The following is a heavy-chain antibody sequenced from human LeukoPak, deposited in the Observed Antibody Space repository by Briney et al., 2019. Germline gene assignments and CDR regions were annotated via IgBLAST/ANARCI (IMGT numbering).Heavy chain of an antibody. V-gene: IGHV4-59*01. Sequence: PSETLSLTCTVSGGFISSYSWSWIRQPPGKGLEWIGYLFHIGGTNYNPSLKSRVTISVDTSKNQVALKLNSVTAADTAVYYCARGSGWYDYWGQGTLVTVSS. D-gene: IGHD6-19*01. J-gene: IGHJ4*02. CDR1: GGFISSYS. CDR3: ARGSGWYDY. CDR2: LFHIGGT.